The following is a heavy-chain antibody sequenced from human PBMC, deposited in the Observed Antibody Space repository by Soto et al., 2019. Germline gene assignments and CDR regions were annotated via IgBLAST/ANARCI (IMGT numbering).Heavy chain of an antibody. CDR3: AREQWGFDS. Sequence: QVQLQESGPELVKPSQTLSLTCTVSGGSISSNGHYWTWIRQHPGKGLEWIAYIYYTGNTHYNPSLKSRLSISVDTSKNQFSLKLRSVTAADTAVYYCAREQWGFDSWGQGTLVTVSS. D-gene: IGHD6-19*01. V-gene: IGHV4-31*03. J-gene: IGHJ4*02. CDR2: IYYTGNT. CDR1: GGSISSNGHY.